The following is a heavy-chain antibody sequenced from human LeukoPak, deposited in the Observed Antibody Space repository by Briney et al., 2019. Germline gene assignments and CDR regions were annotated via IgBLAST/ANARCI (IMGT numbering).Heavy chain of an antibody. CDR1: GFTFSDTW. V-gene: IGHV3-15*01. CDR3: TTPVRGAIVTGPY. CDR2: IKSKTDGATT. Sequence: GGSLRLSCAASGFTFSDTWMSWVRQAPGKGLEWVGRIKSKTDGATTDYAAPVKGRFTISRDDSKNTLYLQMNSLTTEDTAVYYCTTPVRGAIVTGPYWGQGTLVTVSS. J-gene: IGHJ4*02. D-gene: IGHD3-10*01.